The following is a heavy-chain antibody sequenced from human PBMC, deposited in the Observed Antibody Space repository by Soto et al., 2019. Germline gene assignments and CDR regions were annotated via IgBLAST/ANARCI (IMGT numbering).Heavy chain of an antibody. CDR1: GGTFSSSA. Sequence: QVQLVQSGAEMKEPGSSVKVSCKTSGGTFSSSAISWLRQAPGQGLEWMGGIIPLFRTPDYAQKFQGRVTIAADESTSTAYMELSSLRSEDTAVYYCARDNDRLQLGGNYYYHLDVCGQATTITVSS. J-gene: IGHJ6*02. CDR3: ARDNDRLQLGGNYYYHLDV. CDR2: IIPLFRTP. V-gene: IGHV1-69*12. D-gene: IGHD4-4*01.